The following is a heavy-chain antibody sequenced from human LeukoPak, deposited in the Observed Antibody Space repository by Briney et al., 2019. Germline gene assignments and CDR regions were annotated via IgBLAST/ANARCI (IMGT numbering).Heavy chain of an antibody. D-gene: IGHD1-1*01. J-gene: IGHJ4*02. Sequence: GGSLRLTCTASGFSFSNYAMSWVRHAPARGPEWVSSLRGNGETFYADSVKGRCTLSRDDSRNTVYLQLNDLRAEDTAIYYCAKASCVSNADAVWWGQGTQVTVSS. CDR2: LRGNGET. V-gene: IGHV3-23*01. CDR1: GFSFSNYA. CDR3: AKASCVSNADAVW.